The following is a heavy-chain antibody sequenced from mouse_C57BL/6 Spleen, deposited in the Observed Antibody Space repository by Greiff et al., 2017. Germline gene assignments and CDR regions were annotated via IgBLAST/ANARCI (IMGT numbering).Heavy chain of an antibody. J-gene: IGHJ4*01. D-gene: IGHD2-3*01. CDR2: ISDGGSYT. V-gene: IGHV5-4*01. Sequence: EVMLVESGGGLVKPGGSLKLSCAASGFTFSSYAMSWVRQTPEKRLEWVATISDGGSYTYYPDNVKGRFTISRDNAKNNLYLQMSHLKSEDTAMYYCARDGDGWAMDYWGQGTSVTVSS. CDR1: GFTFSSYA. CDR3: ARDGDGWAMDY.